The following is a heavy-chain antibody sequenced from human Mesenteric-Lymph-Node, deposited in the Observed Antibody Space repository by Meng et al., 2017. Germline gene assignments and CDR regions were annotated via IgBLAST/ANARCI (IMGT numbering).Heavy chain of an antibody. V-gene: IGHV2-5*02. Sequence: SGPTLVKPTQTLTLTCTFSGFSLSTSGVGVGWIRQPPGKALEWLALIYWDDDKRYSPSLRSRLTITKDTTKNQVVLTMTNMDPVDTATYYCAHIGGPFTLFGVVKGGKGGYYFDYWGQGTLVTVSS. J-gene: IGHJ4*02. D-gene: IGHD3-3*01. CDR2: IYWDDDK. CDR3: AHIGGPFTLFGVVKGGKGGYYFDY. CDR1: GFSLSTSGVG.